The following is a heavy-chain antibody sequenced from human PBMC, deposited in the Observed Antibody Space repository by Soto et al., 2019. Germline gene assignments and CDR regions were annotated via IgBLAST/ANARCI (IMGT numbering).Heavy chain of an antibody. J-gene: IGHJ6*02. D-gene: IGHD2-2*03. CDR1: GGSISDDTYY. Sequence: SETLSLTCTVSGGSISDDTYYWGWIRQPPGKGLEWIGSIYYSGTSSYNPSLVSRVTMSVDTSKNQFSLRLRSVTAADTAVYYCARLNGYCISTNCHGYYGMDVWGQGTTVTVSS. CDR2: IYYSGTS. V-gene: IGHV4-39*01. CDR3: ARLNGYCISTNCHGYYGMDV.